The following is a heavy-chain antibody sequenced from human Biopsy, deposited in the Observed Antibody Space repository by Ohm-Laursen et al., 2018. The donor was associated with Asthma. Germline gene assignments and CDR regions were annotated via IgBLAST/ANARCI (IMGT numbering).Heavy chain of an antibody. CDR2: ISYDGSNK. J-gene: IGHJ4*02. CDR3: ASQSSGPDFWSGYCYFDY. CDR1: GFTFGDYC. V-gene: IGHV3-30*03. D-gene: IGHD3-3*01. Sequence: SLRLSCAASGFTFGDYCMSWVRQVPGQGLEWVAVISYDGSNKYYADSVKGRFTISRDNSKNTLYLQMNILRAEDTAVYYCASQSSGPDFWSGYCYFDYWGQGTLVTVSS.